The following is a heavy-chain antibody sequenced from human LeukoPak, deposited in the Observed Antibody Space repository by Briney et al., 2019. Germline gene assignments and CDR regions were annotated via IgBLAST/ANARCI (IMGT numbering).Heavy chain of an antibody. D-gene: IGHD2-2*01. CDR1: GFSFSSYS. Sequence: GGSLRLSCAASGFSFSSYSMSWVRQAPGKGLEWVSFISRSSSDIYHADSVKGRFTISRDNAKNSLYLQMNSLRAEDTAVYYCARDPPAAVDWGQGTLVTVSS. J-gene: IGHJ4*02. CDR3: ARDPPAAVD. V-gene: IGHV3-21*01. CDR2: ISRSSSDI.